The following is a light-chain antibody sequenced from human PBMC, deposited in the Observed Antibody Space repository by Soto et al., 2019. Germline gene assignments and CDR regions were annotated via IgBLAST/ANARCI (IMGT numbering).Light chain of an antibody. CDR3: QQYGSSWT. Sequence: EIVMTQSPATLSVSPGERATLSCRASQSVSSNLAWYQQKPGQAPRLLIYAASTRATGIPARFSGSGSGTEFTLTISSLQSEDFAVYYCQQYGSSWTFGQGTKVDIK. CDR1: QSVSSN. CDR2: AAS. J-gene: IGKJ1*01. V-gene: IGKV3-15*01.